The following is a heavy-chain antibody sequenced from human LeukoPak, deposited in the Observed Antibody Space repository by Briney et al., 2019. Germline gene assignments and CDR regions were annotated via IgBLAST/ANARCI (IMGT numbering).Heavy chain of an antibody. CDR2: IYYSGST. V-gene: IGHV4-59*01. D-gene: IGHD3-22*01. Sequence: SETLSLTCAVYGGSFSVYYWSWIRQPPGKGLEWIGYIYYSGSTNYNPSLKSRVTISVDTSKNQFSLKMSSVTAADTAVYYCARRGIVVARNYYYYMDVWGKGTTVTVSS. J-gene: IGHJ6*03. CDR3: ARRGIVVARNYYYYMDV. CDR1: GGSFSVYY.